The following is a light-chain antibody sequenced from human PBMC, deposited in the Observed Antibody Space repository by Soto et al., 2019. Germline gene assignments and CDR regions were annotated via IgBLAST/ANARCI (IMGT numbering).Light chain of an antibody. Sequence: EIVLTQSPDTLSLSPGERATLSCRASQRISSSYLAWYQQKPDQAPRLLIYGASSRATGIPDRFSGSGSGTDFTLTISRLEPEDFAVYYCQQYGTSPFTFGPGTKVDIK. J-gene: IGKJ3*01. CDR1: QRISSSY. CDR3: QQYGTSPFT. CDR2: GAS. V-gene: IGKV3-20*01.